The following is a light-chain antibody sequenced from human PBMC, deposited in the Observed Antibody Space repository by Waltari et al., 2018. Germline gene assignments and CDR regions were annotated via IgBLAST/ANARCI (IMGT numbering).Light chain of an antibody. CDR1: QSVGSTY. J-gene: IGKJ5*01. V-gene: IGKV3-20*01. Sequence: IVLTQSPGTLSLSPGERVTLSCRASQSVGSTYVAWYQQRPGQAPRLLICGASSRATGIPDRFSGGGFGTDFTRTISRLEPEDFAVYFCQQYGSPITFGQGTRLEIK. CDR3: QQYGSPIT. CDR2: GAS.